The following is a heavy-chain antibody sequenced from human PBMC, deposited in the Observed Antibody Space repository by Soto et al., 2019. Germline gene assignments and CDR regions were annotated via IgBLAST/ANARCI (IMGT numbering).Heavy chain of an antibody. V-gene: IGHV3-21*01. CDR3: ARDSPPYYDILTPPDY. D-gene: IGHD3-9*01. CDR1: GFTFSSYS. Sequence: GGSLRLSCAASGFTFSSYSMNWVRQAPGKGLEWVSSISSSSSYIYYADSVKGRFTISRDNAKNSLYLQMNSLRAEDTAVYYCARDSPPYYDILTPPDYWGQGTLVTVSS. CDR2: ISSSSSYI. J-gene: IGHJ4*02.